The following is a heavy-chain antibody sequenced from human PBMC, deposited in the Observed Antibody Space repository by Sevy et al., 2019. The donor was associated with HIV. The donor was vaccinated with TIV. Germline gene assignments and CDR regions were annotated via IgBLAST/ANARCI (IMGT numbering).Heavy chain of an antibody. CDR2: ISGRSSYI. V-gene: IGHV3-21*06. Sequence: GGSLRLSCAASGFTFSDYYMNWVRQAPGKGLEWVSSISGRSSYIHYADSVRGRFTISGDKAKNSLNLQMNSLRADDTAVYFCARDGGCSSTSCLLYFDSWGQGALVTVSS. CDR1: GFTFSDYY. J-gene: IGHJ4*02. D-gene: IGHD2-2*01. CDR3: ARDGGCSSTSCLLYFDS.